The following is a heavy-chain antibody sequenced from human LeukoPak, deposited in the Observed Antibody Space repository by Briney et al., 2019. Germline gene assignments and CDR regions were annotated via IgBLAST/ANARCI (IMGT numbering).Heavy chain of an antibody. CDR3: ARGNGYNDPFDI. CDR1: GFTFSSYA. V-gene: IGHV3-23*01. D-gene: IGHD5-24*01. CDR2: ISGSGGST. Sequence: GGSLRLSCAASGFTFSSYAMSWVRQAPGKGLEWVSAISGSGGSTYYADSVKGRFTISRDNSKNTLYVQMNSLRAEDTAVYFCARGNGYNDPFDIWGQGTMVTVSS. J-gene: IGHJ3*02.